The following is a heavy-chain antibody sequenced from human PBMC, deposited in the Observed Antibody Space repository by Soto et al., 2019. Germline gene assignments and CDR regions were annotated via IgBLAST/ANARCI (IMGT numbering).Heavy chain of an antibody. J-gene: IGHJ5*02. D-gene: IGHD3-3*01. CDR3: ARADTIFGVVTLP. V-gene: IGHV1-69*06. CDR1: GGTFSSYA. Sequence: QVQLVQSGAEVKKPGSSVKVSCKASGGTFSSYAITWVRQAPGQGLEWMGGIIPIFGTVNYAQKFQGRVTITADKSTSTAYMELSSLRSEDTAVYYCARADTIFGVVTLPWGQGTLVSVSS. CDR2: IIPIFGTV.